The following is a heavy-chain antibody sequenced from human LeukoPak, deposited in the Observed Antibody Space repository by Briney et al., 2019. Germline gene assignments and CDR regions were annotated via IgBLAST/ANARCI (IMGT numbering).Heavy chain of an antibody. Sequence: PSETLSLTCTVSGDSFTSVTDYWAWIRQPSGKGLEWIATGDYSGGTYYNPSLESRVAISADMSKNQISLQLTSVTGADTAVYYCAGERGEEYSSGWYKTNFFYNWGQGVRVTVSS. CDR2: GDYSGGT. CDR1: GDSFTSVTDY. V-gene: IGHV4-39*07. D-gene: IGHD6-19*01. CDR3: AGERGEEYSSGWYKTNFFYN. J-gene: IGHJ4*02.